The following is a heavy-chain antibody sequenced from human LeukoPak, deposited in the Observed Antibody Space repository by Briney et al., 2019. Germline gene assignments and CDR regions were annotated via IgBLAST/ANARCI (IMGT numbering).Heavy chain of an antibody. Sequence: QTGGSLRLSCAASGFTFSSYAMGWVRQAPGKGLEWVSAISGSGGSTYYADSVKGRFTISRDNSKNTLYLQMNSLRAEDTAVYYCAKLHIEGKNWFDPWGQGTLVTVSS. CDR2: ISGSGGST. V-gene: IGHV3-23*01. CDR1: GFTFSSYA. D-gene: IGHD1-26*01. CDR3: AKLHIEGKNWFDP. J-gene: IGHJ5*02.